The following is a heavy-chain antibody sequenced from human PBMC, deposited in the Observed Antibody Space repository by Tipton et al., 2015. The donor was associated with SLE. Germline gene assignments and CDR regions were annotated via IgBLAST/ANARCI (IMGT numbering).Heavy chain of an antibody. V-gene: IGHV4-30-2*01. J-gene: IGHJ6*03. CDR3: ARGGAVYYYYYYMDV. CDR1: GGSISSGGYS. CDR2: IYHSGST. D-gene: IGHD3-10*01. Sequence: TLSLTCAVSGGSISSGGYSWSWIRQPPGKGLEWIGYIYHSGSTYYNPSLKSRVTISVDRSKNQFSLKLSSVTAADTAVYYCARGGAVYYYYYYMDVWGKGTTVTVSS.